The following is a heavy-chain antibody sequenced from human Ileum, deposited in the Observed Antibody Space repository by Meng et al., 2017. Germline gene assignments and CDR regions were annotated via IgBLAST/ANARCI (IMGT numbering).Heavy chain of an antibody. CDR3: ARHGGYSQDF. Sequence: VHLQEPGPGLWRPSGTLSLTCAVSSGSISSNTYWSWVRQPPGKGLEWIGQISHSGSAYYNPSLKSRVTMSVDKSKSQFSLMLTSVTAADTAIYYCARHGGYSQDFWGQGTLVTVSS. CDR2: ISHSGSA. D-gene: IGHD4-23*01. V-gene: IGHV4-4*02. J-gene: IGHJ4*02. CDR1: SGSISSNTY.